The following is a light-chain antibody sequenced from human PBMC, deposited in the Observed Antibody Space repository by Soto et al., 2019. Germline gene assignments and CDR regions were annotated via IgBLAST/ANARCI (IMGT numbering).Light chain of an antibody. CDR3: QQLYIFPLT. CDR2: AAS. V-gene: IGKV1-39*01. CDR1: QSISSY. J-gene: IGKJ5*01. Sequence: DIQMTQSPSSLSASVGDRVTITCRASQSISSYLHWYQQKPGRAPNLLIYAASTLQSGVPSRFSGSGSGTEFTLTISSLQPEDSATYYCQQLYIFPLTFGQGTRLEI.